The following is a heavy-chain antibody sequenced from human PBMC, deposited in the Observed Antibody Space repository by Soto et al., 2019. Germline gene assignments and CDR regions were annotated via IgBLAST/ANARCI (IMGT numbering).Heavy chain of an antibody. CDR3: ARDRAKVTSDAFDI. J-gene: IGHJ3*02. CDR1: GGSISSGGYY. V-gene: IGHV4-31*03. D-gene: IGHD4-17*01. Sequence: QVQLQEACPGLVKPSQTLSLTCTVSGGSISSGGYYWSWIRQHTGQGLEWIGYIYYSGSTYYNPSLKSRVTISVDTSKIQLSLKLSSVTAADTAVYYCARDRAKVTSDAFDIWGQGTMVTVSS. CDR2: IYYSGST.